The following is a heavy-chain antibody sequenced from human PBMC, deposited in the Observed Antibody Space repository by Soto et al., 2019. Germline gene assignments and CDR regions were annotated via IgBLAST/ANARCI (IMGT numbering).Heavy chain of an antibody. CDR3: ARALLLNCSGGSCYPAGFDY. CDR2: INPSGGST. J-gene: IGHJ4*02. Sequence: ASVKVSCKASGYTFTSYYMHWVRQAPGQGLEWMGIINPSGGSTSYAQKFQGRVTTTRDTSTSTVYMELSSLRSEDTAVYYCARALLLNCSGGSCYPAGFDYWGQGTLVTVSS. V-gene: IGHV1-46*01. CDR1: GYTFTSYY. D-gene: IGHD2-15*01.